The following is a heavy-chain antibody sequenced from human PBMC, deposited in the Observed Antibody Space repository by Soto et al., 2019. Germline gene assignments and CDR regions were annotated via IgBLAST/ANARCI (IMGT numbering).Heavy chain of an antibody. CDR1: GFTFSSYA. CDR2: ISGSGGST. Sequence: HPGGSLRLSCAASGFTFSSYAMSWVRQAPGKGLEWVSAISGSGGSTYYADSVKGRFTISRDNSKNTLYLQMNSLRAEDTAIYYCARWITMIVVVITDPDYWGQGT. J-gene: IGHJ4*02. D-gene: IGHD3-22*01. CDR3: ARWITMIVVVITDPDY. V-gene: IGHV3-23*01.